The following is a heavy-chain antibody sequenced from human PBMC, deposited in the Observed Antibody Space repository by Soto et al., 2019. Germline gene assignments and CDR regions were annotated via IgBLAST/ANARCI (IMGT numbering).Heavy chain of an antibody. D-gene: IGHD3-10*01. CDR1: GFTFSSYS. V-gene: IGHV3-23*01. J-gene: IGHJ4*02. CDR2: FRSSGDGGTT. Sequence: LRLSCAASGFTFSSYSMSWVRQAPGKGLEWVSGFRSSGDGGTTYYADSVKGRFTISRDNSKNTLFLQMNSLRAEDTAIYYCAKKVNSGPGSQYFDYWGQGTLVTVSS. CDR3: AKKVNSGPGSQYFDY.